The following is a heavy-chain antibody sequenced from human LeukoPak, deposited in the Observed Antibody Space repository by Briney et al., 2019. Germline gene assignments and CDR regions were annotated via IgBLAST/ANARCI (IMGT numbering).Heavy chain of an antibody. CDR3: ATLTRELDCSSTSCYKSNWFDP. CDR2: INHSGST. D-gene: IGHD2-2*02. CDR1: GGSFSGYY. V-gene: IGHV4-34*01. J-gene: IGHJ5*02. Sequence: SETLSLTRAVYGGSFSGYYWSWIRQPPGKGLEWIGEINHSGSTNYNPSLKSRVTISVDTSKNQFSLKLSSVTAADTAVYYCATLTRELDCSSTSCYKSNWFDPWGQGTLVTVSS.